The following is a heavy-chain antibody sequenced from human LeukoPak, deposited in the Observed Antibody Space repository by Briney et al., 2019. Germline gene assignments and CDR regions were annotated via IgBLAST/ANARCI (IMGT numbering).Heavy chain of an antibody. CDR1: GDSVSSNSAA. V-gene: IGHV6-1*01. Sequence: SQTLSLTCAISGDSVSSNSAAWNWIRQSPSRGLEWLGRTWYMSKWKTEYAVSVESRIAINPDTSKNQFSLQLSSVTPEDTAVYYCARACPGSPRFHPRGQGTPVTVSS. CDR3: ARACPGSPRFHP. J-gene: IGHJ5*02. D-gene: IGHD3-10*01. CDR2: TWYMSKWKT.